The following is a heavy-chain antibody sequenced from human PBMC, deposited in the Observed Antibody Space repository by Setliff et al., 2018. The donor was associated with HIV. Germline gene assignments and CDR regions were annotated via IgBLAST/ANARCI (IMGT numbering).Heavy chain of an antibody. CDR2: INQDGSEK. V-gene: IGHV3-7*01. Sequence: GGSLRLSCAASGFSFSNFWINWVRQAPGKGLEWVANINQDGSEKYYVDSVKGRFTIARDNAKNSLYLQMNSLRAEDTAVYFCARPTNIDTLYYGSQSFYMYYYGMDVWGQGTTVTVSS. CDR3: ARPTNIDTLYYGSQSFYMYYYGMDV. CDR1: GFSFSNFW. D-gene: IGHD3-10*01. J-gene: IGHJ6*02.